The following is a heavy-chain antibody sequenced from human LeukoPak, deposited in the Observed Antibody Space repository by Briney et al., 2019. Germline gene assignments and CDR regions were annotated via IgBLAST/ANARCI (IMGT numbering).Heavy chain of an antibody. J-gene: IGHJ1*01. CDR1: GYSISSGYY. D-gene: IGHD1-26*01. CDR3: ATESGWEAPFQH. V-gene: IGHV4-38-2*02. Sequence: SETLSLTCTVSGYSISSGYYWVWIRQPPGKGLEWIGSIYRSGSTNYNPSLKSRVTISVDTSKNQFSLKVSSVTAADTAVYYCATESGWEAPFQHWGQGTLVTVSS. CDR2: IYRSGST.